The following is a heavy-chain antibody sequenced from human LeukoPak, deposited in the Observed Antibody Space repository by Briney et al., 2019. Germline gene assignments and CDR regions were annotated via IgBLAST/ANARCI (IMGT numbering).Heavy chain of an antibody. J-gene: IGHJ4*02. D-gene: IGHD4-17*01. CDR1: GGSISSGAYY. CDR3: ARGVLEMATVTFFDY. V-gene: IGHV4-30-4*01. Sequence: PSETLFLTCTVSGGSISSGAYYWSWIRQPPGKGLEWIGYIHYSGNTYYNPSLMSRLTISVDTSKNHFSLNLTSVTAADTAVYYCARGVLEMATVTFFDYWGQGTLVTVSS. CDR2: IHYSGNT.